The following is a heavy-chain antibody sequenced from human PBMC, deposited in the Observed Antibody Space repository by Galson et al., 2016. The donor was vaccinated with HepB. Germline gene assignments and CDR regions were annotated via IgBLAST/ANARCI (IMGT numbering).Heavy chain of an antibody. J-gene: IGHJ5*02. V-gene: IGHV3-53*01. CDR1: GFTVSTNS. D-gene: IGHD2-21*01. CDR3: ASDAAYCGPTTCHSGWFDP. Sequence: SLRLSCATSGFTVSTNSMSWVRQAPGRGLEWVSLIHSGGTTYYADSAKSRFTISRDNSKNTLHLHMNSMRAEDTAVYYCASDAAYCGPTTCHSGWFDPWGEGTLVTVSS. CDR2: IHSGGTT.